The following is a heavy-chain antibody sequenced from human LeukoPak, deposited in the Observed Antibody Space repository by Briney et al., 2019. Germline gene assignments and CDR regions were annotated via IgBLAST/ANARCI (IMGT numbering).Heavy chain of an antibody. V-gene: IGHV3-48*01. CDR1: GFTFSDYS. CDR3: AKDIAGSSSGQYYYYYYGMDV. J-gene: IGHJ6*02. CDR2: INSRSSTI. Sequence: GGSLRLSCAASGFTFSDYSMNWVREAPGKGLEWVSYINSRSSTIYYADSVKGRFTISRDSAKNTLYLQMNSLRAEDTAVYYCAKDIAGSSSGQYYYYYYGMDVWGQGTTVTVSS. D-gene: IGHD6-19*01.